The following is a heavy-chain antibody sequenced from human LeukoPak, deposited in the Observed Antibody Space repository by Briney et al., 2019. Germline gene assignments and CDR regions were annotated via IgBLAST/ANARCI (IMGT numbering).Heavy chain of an antibody. V-gene: IGHV4-59*08. Sequence: SETLSLTCTVSGGSISSYYWGWIRQPPGKGLEWIGQIYHSGSTNYSPSLESRVTMSVDTSKNQSSLNLSSVIGADTAVDYCARHIVGSGYHAFDIWGQGTMVTVSS. CDR3: ARHIVGSGYHAFDI. CDR1: GGSISSYY. D-gene: IGHD1-26*01. CDR2: IYHSGST. J-gene: IGHJ3*02.